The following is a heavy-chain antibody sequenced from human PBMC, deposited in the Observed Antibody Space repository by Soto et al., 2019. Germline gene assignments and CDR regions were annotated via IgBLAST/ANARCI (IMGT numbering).Heavy chain of an antibody. V-gene: IGHV3-30*18. CDR1: GFTFSSYG. CDR2: ISYDGSNK. D-gene: IGHD6-6*01. J-gene: IGHJ4*02. Sequence: GGSLRLSCAASGFTFSSYGMHWVRQAPGKGLEWVAVISYDGSNKYYADSVKGRFTISRDNSKNTLYLQMNSLRAEDTAVYYCAKLRSSSSNFDYWGQGTLVTVSS. CDR3: AKLRSSSSNFDY.